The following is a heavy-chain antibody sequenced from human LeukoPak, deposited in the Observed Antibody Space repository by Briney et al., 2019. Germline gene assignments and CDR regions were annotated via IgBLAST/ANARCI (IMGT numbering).Heavy chain of an antibody. Sequence: ASVKDSCKASGGTFSSYAISWVRQAPGQGLEWMGGIIPIFGTANYAQKFQGRVTITADKSTSTAYMELSSLRSEDTAVYYCARARNYDILTGYFYYFDYWGQGTLVTVSS. CDR3: ARARNYDILTGYFYYFDY. J-gene: IGHJ4*02. D-gene: IGHD3-9*01. CDR2: IIPIFGTA. CDR1: GGTFSSYA. V-gene: IGHV1-69*06.